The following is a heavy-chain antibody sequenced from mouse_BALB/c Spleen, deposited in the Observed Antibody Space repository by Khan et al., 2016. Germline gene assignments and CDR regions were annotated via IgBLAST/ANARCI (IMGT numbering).Heavy chain of an antibody. Sequence: EVQLQESGPGLVKPSQSLSLTCTVTGYSITSDYAWNWIRQFPGNKLEWMGYISYSGSTSYNPSLKSRISITRDTSKNQFFLQLNSVTTEYTATYYCARLVIYEDYFDYWGQGTTLTVSS. D-gene: IGHD2-3*01. CDR1: GYSITSDYA. CDR3: ARLVIYEDYFDY. CDR2: ISYSGST. J-gene: IGHJ2*01. V-gene: IGHV3-2*02.